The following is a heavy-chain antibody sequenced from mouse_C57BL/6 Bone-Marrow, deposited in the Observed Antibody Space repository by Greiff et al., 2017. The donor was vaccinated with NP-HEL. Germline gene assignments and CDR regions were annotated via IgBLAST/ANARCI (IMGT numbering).Heavy chain of an antibody. D-gene: IGHD1-1*01. Sequence: QVQLQQSGAELVKPGASVKMSCKASGYTFTSYWITWVKQRPGQGLEWIGDIYPGSGSTNYNEKFKSKATLTVDTSSSTAYMQLSSLTSEDSAVYYCAREEVTTVVAEDYFDYWGQGTTLTVSS. J-gene: IGHJ2*01. CDR3: AREEVTTVVAEDYFDY. V-gene: IGHV1-55*01. CDR1: GYTFTSYW. CDR2: IYPGSGST.